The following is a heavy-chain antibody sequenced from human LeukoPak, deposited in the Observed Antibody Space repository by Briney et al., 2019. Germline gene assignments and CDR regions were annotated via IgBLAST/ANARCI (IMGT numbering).Heavy chain of an antibody. V-gene: IGHV4-59*01. CDR1: GGSISSYY. CDR3: ARGEDGYQTDY. Sequence: SETLSLTCTVSGGSISSYYWSWIRQPPGKGLEWIGYIYYSGSTNYNPSLKSRVTISVDTSKNQFSLKLSSVTAADTAVYYCARGEDGYQTDYWGQGTLVTVSS. J-gene: IGHJ4*02. CDR2: IYYSGST. D-gene: IGHD2-2*01.